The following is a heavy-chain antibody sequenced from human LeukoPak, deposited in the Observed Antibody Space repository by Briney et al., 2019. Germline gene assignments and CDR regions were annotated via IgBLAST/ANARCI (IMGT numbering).Heavy chain of an antibody. Sequence: PGGSLRLSCAASGFTFDDYGLSWVRQVPGKGLEWVSGLNWNGASTGYADSVKGRFTISRDNAKNSLYLQMNSLRAEDTAVYYCASSSCCHDAFDIWGQGTMVTVSS. V-gene: IGHV3-20*04. J-gene: IGHJ3*02. D-gene: IGHD6-13*01. CDR1: GFTFDDYG. CDR3: ASSSCCHDAFDI. CDR2: LNWNGAST.